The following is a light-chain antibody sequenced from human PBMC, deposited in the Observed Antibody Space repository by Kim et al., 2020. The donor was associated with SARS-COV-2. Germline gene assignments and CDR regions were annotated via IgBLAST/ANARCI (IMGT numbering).Light chain of an antibody. V-gene: IGKV1-39*01. CDR2: AAS. J-gene: IGKJ4*01. Sequence: DIQMTQSPSSLSASVGDRVTITCRASQSISSYLDWYQQKPGKAPKLLIYAASSLQSGVPSRFSGSGSGTEFTLTINSLQPEDFATYYCQQSNSTPLTFGGGTKVDIK. CDR3: QQSNSTPLT. CDR1: QSISSY.